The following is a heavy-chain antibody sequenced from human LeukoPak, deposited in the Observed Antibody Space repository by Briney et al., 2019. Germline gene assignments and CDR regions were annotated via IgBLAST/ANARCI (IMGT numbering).Heavy chain of an antibody. Sequence: GGSLRLSCAASGFTFSDYYMSWIRQAPGKGLEWVSYISDSSSYTDYADSVKGRFTISRDNSKNSLYLQMNSLRAEDTAVYYCARRYTGYGTLDYWGQGTLVTVSS. CDR1: GFTFSDYY. V-gene: IGHV3-11*03. D-gene: IGHD5-12*01. CDR2: ISDSSSYT. J-gene: IGHJ4*02. CDR3: ARRYTGYGTLDY.